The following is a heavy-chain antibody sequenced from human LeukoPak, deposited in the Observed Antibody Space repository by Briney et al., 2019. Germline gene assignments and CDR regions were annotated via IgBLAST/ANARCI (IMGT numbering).Heavy chain of an antibody. CDR3: AKDQKQRLVWGAFDI. Sequence: GGSLRHSCAAPGFTFSSYGMHWVRQAPGKGLGWVAVISYDGSKKNYADSVKGRVSISRDNSKNTLYLQMNSLRAEHTPVCYCAKDQKQRLVWGAFDIWGHGTMVTVSS. V-gene: IGHV3-30*18. J-gene: IGHJ3*02. D-gene: IGHD3-16*01. CDR1: GFTFSSYG. CDR2: ISYDGSKK.